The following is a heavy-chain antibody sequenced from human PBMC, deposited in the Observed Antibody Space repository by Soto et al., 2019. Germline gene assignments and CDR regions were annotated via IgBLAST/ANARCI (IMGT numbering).Heavy chain of an antibody. Sequence: RGSLRLSCAASGFTFSSYSMNWVRQAPGKGLEWVSSISSSSSYIYYADSVKGRFTISRDNAKNSLYLQMNSLRAEDTAVYYCAMTGYSSGWYHYYYYGMDVWGQGTTVTVSS. D-gene: IGHD6-19*01. V-gene: IGHV3-21*01. CDR2: ISSSSSYI. CDR3: AMTGYSSGWYHYYYYGMDV. J-gene: IGHJ6*02. CDR1: GFTFSSYS.